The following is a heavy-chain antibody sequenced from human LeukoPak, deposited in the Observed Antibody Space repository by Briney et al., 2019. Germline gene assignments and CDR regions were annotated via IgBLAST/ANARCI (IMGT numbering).Heavy chain of an antibody. Sequence: GGSLRLSCAASGFPFSRYWMHWVRQAPGKGLVWVSHINSDGHSTTYAASVKGRFTISRDNAKNTLYLQMDSLRAEDTAVYYCAYQRTYDHYYMDVWGKGTTVSVSS. J-gene: IGHJ6*03. CDR1: GFPFSRYW. V-gene: IGHV3-74*01. CDR2: INSDGHST. CDR3: AYQRTYDHYYMDV.